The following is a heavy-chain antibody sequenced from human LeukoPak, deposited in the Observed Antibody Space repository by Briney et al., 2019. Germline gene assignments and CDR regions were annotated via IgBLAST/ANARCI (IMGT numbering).Heavy chain of an antibody. D-gene: IGHD7-27*01. V-gene: IGHV6-1*01. CDR3: VRDFNWAFDY. Sequence: SQTLSLTCAISGDSVSSKSVSWNRIRQSPSGGLEYLGRTRYRSTWNTFYSSSVEGRITINADTSRNQVSLRLNSVTPEDTALYYGVRDFNWAFDYWGQGTLVTVSS. CDR1: GDSVSSKSVS. CDR2: TRYRSTWNT. J-gene: IGHJ4*02.